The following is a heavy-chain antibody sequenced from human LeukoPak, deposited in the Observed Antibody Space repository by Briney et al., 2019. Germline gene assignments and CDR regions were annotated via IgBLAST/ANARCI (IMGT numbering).Heavy chain of an antibody. V-gene: IGHV4-30-4*01. J-gene: IGHJ3*02. D-gene: IGHD6-13*01. CDR1: GGSISSGASY. Sequence: SQTLSLTCTVSGGSISSGASYWSWIRQPPGKGLEWIGYIYYSGSTYYNPSLKSRVTISVVTSKNQFSLKLSSVTAADTAVYYCARVPPFAGYSSSWYLGAFDIWGQGTMVTVSS. CDR2: IYYSGST. CDR3: ARVPPFAGYSSSWYLGAFDI.